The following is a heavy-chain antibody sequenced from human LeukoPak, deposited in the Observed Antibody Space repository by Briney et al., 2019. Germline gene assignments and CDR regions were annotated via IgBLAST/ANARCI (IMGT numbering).Heavy chain of an antibody. D-gene: IGHD3-10*01. J-gene: IGHJ6*03. CDR3: ARDRYYYGSGSYFYYYYYMDV. Sequence: GGSLRLSCAASGLTFSDYYMSWIRQAPGKGLEWVSYISSSGSTIYYADSVKGRFTISRDNAKNSLYLQMNSLRAEDTAVYYCARDRYYYGSGSYFYYYYYMDVWGKGTTVTVSS. V-gene: IGHV3-11*04. CDR1: GLTFSDYY. CDR2: ISSSGSTI.